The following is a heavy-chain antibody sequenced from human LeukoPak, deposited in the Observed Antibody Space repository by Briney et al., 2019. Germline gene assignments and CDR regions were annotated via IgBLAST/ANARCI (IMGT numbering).Heavy chain of an antibody. Sequence: PGGSLRLSCAASGFTFSSYGMSWVRQAPGKGLEWVSAISGSGGGTYYADSVKGRFTISRDNSKNTLYLQMNSLRAEDTAVYYCAKLGDIQLWFGWFDPWGQGTLVTVSS. V-gene: IGHV3-23*01. D-gene: IGHD5-18*01. CDR2: ISGSGGGT. J-gene: IGHJ5*02. CDR3: AKLGDIQLWFGWFDP. CDR1: GFTFSSYG.